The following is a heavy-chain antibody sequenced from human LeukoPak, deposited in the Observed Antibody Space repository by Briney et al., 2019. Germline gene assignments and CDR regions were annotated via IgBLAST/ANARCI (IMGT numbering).Heavy chain of an antibody. CDR2: IDPSDSYT. CDR1: GYRFTSYW. V-gene: IGHV5-10-1*01. CDR3: ARHQLLGPCFKGVCSDAFDI. Sequence: GESLKISCRGSGYRFTSYWISWVRQMPGKGLEWMGRIDPSDSYTNYSPSFQGHLTISADKSISTAYLQWSSLKASDTAMYYCARHQLLGPCFKGVCSDAFDIWGQGTMVTVSS. D-gene: IGHD2-8*01. J-gene: IGHJ3*02.